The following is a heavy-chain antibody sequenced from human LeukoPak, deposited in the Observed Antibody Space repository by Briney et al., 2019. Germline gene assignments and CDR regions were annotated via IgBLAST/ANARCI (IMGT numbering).Heavy chain of an antibody. CDR2: IDHSGST. CDR3: AGNIAARLDY. D-gene: IGHD6-6*01. V-gene: IGHV4-34*01. Sequence: SETLSLTRAVYGGSFSGYYWSWIRQPPGKGLEWIGEIDHSGSTNYNLSLKSRVTISVDTSKNQFSLKLSSVTAADTAVYYCAGNIAARLDYWGQGTLVTVSS. CDR1: GGSFSGYY. J-gene: IGHJ4*02.